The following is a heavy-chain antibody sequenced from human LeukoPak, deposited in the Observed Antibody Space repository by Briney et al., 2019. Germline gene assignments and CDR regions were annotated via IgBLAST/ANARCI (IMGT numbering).Heavy chain of an antibody. J-gene: IGHJ4*02. V-gene: IGHV4-59*08. CDR1: GGSISTYY. CDR2: IHHSGST. CDR3: ARQSRYSDGSSYFSDDY. D-gene: IGHD3-22*01. Sequence: PSETLSLTCTVSGGSISTYYWSWIRQTPAKGLEWIGYIHHSGSTTYNPSLKSRVTISIDTSKNQFSLNLSSVTAADTAMYYCARQSRYSDGSSYFSDDYWGQGTLVTVSS.